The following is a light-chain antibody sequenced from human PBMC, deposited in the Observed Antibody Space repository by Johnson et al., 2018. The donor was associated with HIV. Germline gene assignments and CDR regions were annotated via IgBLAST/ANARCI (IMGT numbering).Light chain of an antibody. CDR1: SSDMGNYA. Sequence: QSVLTQPPSVSAAPGQKVTISCSGSSSDMGNYAVSWYQQLPGTAPKLLIYRNNQRPSGVPDRFSGSKSGTPASLAISGLQVDDEADYYCAAWDDSRNGRVFGTGTEVAVL. CDR2: RNN. J-gene: IGLJ1*01. CDR3: AAWDDSRNGRV. V-gene: IGLV1-44*01.